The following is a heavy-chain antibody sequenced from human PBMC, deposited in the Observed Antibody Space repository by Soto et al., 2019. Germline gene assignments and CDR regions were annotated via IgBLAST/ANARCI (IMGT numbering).Heavy chain of an antibody. J-gene: IGHJ4*02. CDR1: GFTVSSNY. V-gene: IGHV3-53*01. CDR3: ARMSYYEGNYFDY. Sequence: GGSLRLSCAASGFTVSSNYMTWVRQAPGKGLEWVSVIYSGGSTYYADPVKGRFTISRDNSKNTLYLQMNSLRAEDTAVYYCARMSYYEGNYFDYWGQGTLVTVSS. CDR2: IYSGGST. D-gene: IGHD1-26*01.